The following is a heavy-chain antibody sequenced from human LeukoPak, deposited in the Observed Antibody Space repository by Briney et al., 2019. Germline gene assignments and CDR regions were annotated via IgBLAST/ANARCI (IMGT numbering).Heavy chain of an antibody. D-gene: IGHD3-3*01. Sequence: APVEFSCKASGFTFINSALQWGRPARGQRLAWKGSLVVGSGKTNYAQKVQERVTISMDMSTITAYMELSSLRAEDTAVYYCAAGGLRFWESPVDYWAQGTLVTVSS. J-gene: IGHJ4*02. CDR3: AAGGLRFWESPVDY. CDR1: GFTFINSA. V-gene: IGHV1-58*01. CDR2: LVVGSGKT.